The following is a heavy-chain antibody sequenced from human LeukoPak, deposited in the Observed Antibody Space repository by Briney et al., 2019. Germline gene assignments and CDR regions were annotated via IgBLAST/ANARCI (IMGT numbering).Heavy chain of an antibody. D-gene: IGHD6-13*01. V-gene: IGHV4-4*02. Sequence: SETLSLTCAVSGGSISSNNWWGWVRQPPGKGLEWIGEIYHSGSPNYNPSLKSRVTISVDKSRNHFSLNLSSVTAADTAVYYCARHNSSSWPYYYYYGMDVWGQGTTVTVSS. CDR3: ARHNSSSWPYYYYYGMDV. CDR1: GGSISSNNW. J-gene: IGHJ6*02. CDR2: IYHSGSP.